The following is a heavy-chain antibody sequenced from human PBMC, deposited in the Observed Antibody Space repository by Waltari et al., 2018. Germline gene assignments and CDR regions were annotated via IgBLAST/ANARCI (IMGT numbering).Heavy chain of an antibody. D-gene: IGHD2-2*01. Sequence: DVQLLESGGGLIQPGESLKLSCAAPGFPFSHYGMSWVRRAPGKGLEWVSVISGTSGATYDADFVQGRFSISRDNSKNILYLQLNSLRTEDTAIYYCAKSTTSWFASIDSWGQGALVTVSS. J-gene: IGHJ4*02. CDR3: AKSTTSWFASIDS. V-gene: IGHV3-23*01. CDR1: GFPFSHYG. CDR2: ISGTSGAT.